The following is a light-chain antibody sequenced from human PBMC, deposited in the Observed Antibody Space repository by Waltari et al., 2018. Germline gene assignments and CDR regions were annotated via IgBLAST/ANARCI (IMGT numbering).Light chain of an antibody. Sequence: EIVLTQSPATLSLSPGERDTLSCRASQSVSSYLAWYQQKPGQAPRLLIYDASNRATGIPARFSGSGSGTDFTLTISSLVPEDCAVYYCQQRSNWLTFGGGTKVEIK. V-gene: IGKV3-11*01. CDR1: QSVSSY. J-gene: IGKJ4*01. CDR2: DAS. CDR3: QQRSNWLT.